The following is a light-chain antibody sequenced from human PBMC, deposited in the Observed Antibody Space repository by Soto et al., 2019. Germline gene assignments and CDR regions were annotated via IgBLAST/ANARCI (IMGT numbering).Light chain of an antibody. CDR3: SSYTSSSTLGV. CDR2: DVS. V-gene: IGLV2-14*01. CDR1: SSDVGGYNY. Sequence: QSALTQPASMSGSPGQSITISCIGTSSDVGGYNYVSWYQQHPGKAPKLMIYDVSNRPSGVSNRFSGSKSGNTASLTISGLQAEDEADYYCSSYTSSSTLGVFGGGTKVTVL. J-gene: IGLJ3*02.